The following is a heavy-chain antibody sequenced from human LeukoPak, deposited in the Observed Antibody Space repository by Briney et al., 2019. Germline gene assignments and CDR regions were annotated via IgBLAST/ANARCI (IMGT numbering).Heavy chain of an antibody. Sequence: SETLSLTCAVYGGSLSGYYWSWIRQPPGKGLEWIGEINHSGSTNYNPSLKSRVTISVDTFKNQFSLKLSSVTAADTAVYYCARGRNYDFWSGFSNWFDPWGQGTLVTVSS. CDR2: INHSGST. D-gene: IGHD3-3*01. V-gene: IGHV4-34*01. CDR1: GGSLSGYY. CDR3: ARGRNYDFWSGFSNWFDP. J-gene: IGHJ5*02.